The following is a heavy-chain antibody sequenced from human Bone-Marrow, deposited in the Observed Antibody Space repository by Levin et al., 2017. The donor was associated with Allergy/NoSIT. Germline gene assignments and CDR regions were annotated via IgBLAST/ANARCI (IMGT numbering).Heavy chain of an antibody. J-gene: IGHJ5*02. CDR2: LSQDGLNK. Sequence: PSGGSLRLSCEASGFTFSGYPMHWVRLTADKGLEWVALLSQDGLNKYYADSVKGRFTVSRDTSKSTFYLQLNSVRPDDTATYYCTRPAGWGHFDPWGPGTLVIVSS. D-gene: IGHD3-16*01. CDR1: GFTFSGYP. CDR3: TRPAGWGHFDP. V-gene: IGHV3-30*03.